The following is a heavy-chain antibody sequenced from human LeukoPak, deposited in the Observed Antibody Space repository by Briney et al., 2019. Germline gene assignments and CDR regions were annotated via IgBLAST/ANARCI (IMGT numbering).Heavy chain of an antibody. V-gene: IGHV4-4*07. CDR3: ARDYPPPGLEHRFVKQTYYYYYMDV. Sequence: PSETLSLTCTVSGGSISSYYWSWIRQPAGKGLEWIGRIYTSGSTNYNPSLKSRFTISRDNAKNSLYLQMNSLRAEDTAVYYCARDYPPPGLEHRFVKQTYYYYYMDVWGKGTTVTVSS. D-gene: IGHD1/OR15-1a*01. CDR1: GGSISSYY. CDR2: IYTSGST. J-gene: IGHJ6*03.